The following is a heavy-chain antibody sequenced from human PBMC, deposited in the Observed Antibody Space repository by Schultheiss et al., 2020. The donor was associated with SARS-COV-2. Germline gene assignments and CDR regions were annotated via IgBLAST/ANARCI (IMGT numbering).Heavy chain of an antibody. J-gene: IGHJ5*02. CDR1: GFTFSTYA. CDR3: AKYGRKAVAGADDWFDP. D-gene: IGHD6-19*01. V-gene: IGHV3-23*01. CDR2: VGGSGAGA. Sequence: GGSLRLSCAASGFTFSTYAMHWVRQAPGKGLEWVSSVGGSGAGAHYADSVKGRFTISRDNSKNTLYLQMNSLRAEDTAVYYCAKYGRKAVAGADDWFDPWGQGTLVTVSS.